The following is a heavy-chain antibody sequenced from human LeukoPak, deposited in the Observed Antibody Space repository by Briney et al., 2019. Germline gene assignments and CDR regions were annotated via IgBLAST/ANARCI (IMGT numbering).Heavy chain of an antibody. V-gene: IGHV3-23*01. J-gene: IGHJ4*02. Sequence: GGSLRLSCAASGFTFSTYAMTWVRQAPGKGQEWVSGISGSGGYTYYAGSVKVRFTISRDNSNNTLYLQMNSMRAEDAAVYYCAKSTSSWERVDYWGQGTLVTVSS. CDR1: GFTFSTYA. D-gene: IGHD6-13*01. CDR3: AKSTSSWERVDY. CDR2: ISGSGGYT.